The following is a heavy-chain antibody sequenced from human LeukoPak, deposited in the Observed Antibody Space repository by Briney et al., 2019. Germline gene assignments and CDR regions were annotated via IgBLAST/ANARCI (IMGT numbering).Heavy chain of an antibody. J-gene: IGHJ4*02. CDR1: GGSISSYY. CDR3: ARGIAAAAKQGGFDY. Sequence: SETLSLTCTVSGGSISSYYWSWIRQPAGKGLEWIGRIYTTGSTSYNPSLKSRVTMSVDTSKNQFSLKLSSVTAADTAVYYCARGIAAAAKQGGFDYWGQGTLVTISS. CDR2: IYTTGST. D-gene: IGHD6-13*01. V-gene: IGHV4-4*07.